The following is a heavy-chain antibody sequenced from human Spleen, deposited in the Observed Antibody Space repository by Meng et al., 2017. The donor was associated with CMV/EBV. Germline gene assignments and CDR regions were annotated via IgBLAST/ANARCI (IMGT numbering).Heavy chain of an antibody. CDR1: GFPVMTNY. J-gene: IGHJ3*02. V-gene: IGHV3-53*05. CDR3: ARDRGRYFDWSDDAFDI. Sequence: GGLLRPACTASGFPVMTNYMTWVRQAPGEGLEWFSIIYSGGTAYYADSVTGRFTISRDNSKNTLYLQMNSLRAEDTAVYYCARDRGRYFDWSDDAFDIWGQGTMVTVSS. CDR2: IYSGGTA. D-gene: IGHD3-9*01.